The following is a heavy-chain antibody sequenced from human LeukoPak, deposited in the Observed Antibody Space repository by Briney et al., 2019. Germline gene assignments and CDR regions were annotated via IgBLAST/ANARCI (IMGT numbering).Heavy chain of an antibody. CDR1: GGSISSYY. J-gene: IGHJ5*02. CDR3: ARLQVHCGGDCYTRWFDP. Sequence: SETLSLTCTVSGGSISSYYRSWIRQPPGKGLEWIGYIYYSGSTNYNPSLKSRVTISVDTAKNQFSLKLRSVTAADTAVYYCARLQVHCGGDCYTRWFDPWGQGTLVTVSS. CDR2: IYYSGST. D-gene: IGHD2-21*02. V-gene: IGHV4-59*08.